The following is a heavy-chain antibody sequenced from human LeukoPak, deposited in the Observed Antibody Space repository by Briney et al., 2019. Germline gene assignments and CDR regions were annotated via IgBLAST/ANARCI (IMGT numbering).Heavy chain of an antibody. CDR2: IYTTGTT. J-gene: IGHJ4*02. V-gene: IGHV4-4*07. CDR3: GRQGYTASYYFVDY. Sequence: ASETLSLTCTVSAGSINSYYWGWVRQPAGKGLEWIGRIYTTGTTNCSPSLRSRLTMSVDTSKNQFSLSLRSVTAADTAVYYCGRQGYTASYYFVDYWSQGTLVTVSS. D-gene: IGHD3-10*01. CDR1: AGSINSYY.